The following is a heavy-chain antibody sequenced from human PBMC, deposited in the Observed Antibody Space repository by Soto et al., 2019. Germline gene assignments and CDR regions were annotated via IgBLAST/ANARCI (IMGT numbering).Heavy chain of an antibody. CDR1: GYTLTELS. J-gene: IGHJ4*02. CDR3: ATSFRYDILTGSPANFDY. CDR2: FDPEDGET. Sequence: QVQLVQSGAEVKKPGASVKVSYKVSGYTLTELSMHWVRQAPGKGLEWMGGFDPEDGETIYAQKFQGRVTMTEDTSTDTAYMELSSLRSEDTAVYYCATSFRYDILTGSPANFDYWGQGTLVTVSS. V-gene: IGHV1-24*01. D-gene: IGHD3-9*01.